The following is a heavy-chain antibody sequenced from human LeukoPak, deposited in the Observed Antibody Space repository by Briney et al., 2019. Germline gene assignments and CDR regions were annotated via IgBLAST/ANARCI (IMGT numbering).Heavy chain of an antibody. V-gene: IGHV3-48*03. CDR3: ARLSAYYYGSYFYYYMDV. CDR1: GFTFSSYE. CDR2: ISSSGSTI. D-gene: IGHD3-10*01. J-gene: IGHJ6*03. Sequence: GGSLRLSCAASGFTFSSYEMNWVRQAPGKGLEWVSYISSSGSTIYYADSVKGRFTISRDNAKNSLYLQMNSLRAEDTALYYCARLSAYYYGSYFYYYMDVWGKGTTVTVSS.